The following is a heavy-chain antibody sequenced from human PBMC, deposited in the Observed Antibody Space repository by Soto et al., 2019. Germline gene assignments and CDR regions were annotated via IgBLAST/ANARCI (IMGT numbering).Heavy chain of an antibody. J-gene: IGHJ6*02. CDR2: INAGNGNT. Sequence: ASVKVSCKASGYTFTSYAMHWVRQAPGQRLEWMGWINAGNGNTKYSQKFQGRVTITRDTSARTAYMELSSLRSEDTAVYYCAAVSPGYCSSTSCYRSYYYYGMDVWGQGTTVTVSS. CDR1: GYTFTSYA. CDR3: AAVSPGYCSSTSCYRSYYYYGMDV. D-gene: IGHD2-2*02. V-gene: IGHV1-3*01.